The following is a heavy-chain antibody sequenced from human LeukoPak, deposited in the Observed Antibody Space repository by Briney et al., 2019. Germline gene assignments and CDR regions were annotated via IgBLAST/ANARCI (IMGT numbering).Heavy chain of an antibody. CDR2: INHSGST. D-gene: IGHD2-15*01. Sequence: SETLSLTCAVYGGSFSGYYWSWIRQPPGKGLEWIGEINHSGSTNYNPSLKSRVTISVDTSKNQFSLKLSSVTAADTALYYCADGLKEQYCSGGTCYLSLAFDIWGQGTMVTISS. J-gene: IGHJ3*02. CDR3: ADGLKEQYCSGGTCYLSLAFDI. CDR1: GGSFSGYY. V-gene: IGHV4-34*01.